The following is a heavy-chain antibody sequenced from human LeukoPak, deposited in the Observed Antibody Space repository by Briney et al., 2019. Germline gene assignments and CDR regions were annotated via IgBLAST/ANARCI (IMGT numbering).Heavy chain of an antibody. V-gene: IGHV3-48*04. Sequence: GGSLRLSCGASGFTFTTYAMTWVRQAPGKGLEWVSYISSGGSTIKYADSVKGRFTVSRDNAKKSLYLQMNSLRAEDTAVYYCGRSQNYNDSSGYSYWGQGTLVTVSS. CDR1: GFTFTTYA. CDR3: GRSQNYNDSSGYSY. J-gene: IGHJ4*02. D-gene: IGHD3-22*01. CDR2: ISSGGSTI.